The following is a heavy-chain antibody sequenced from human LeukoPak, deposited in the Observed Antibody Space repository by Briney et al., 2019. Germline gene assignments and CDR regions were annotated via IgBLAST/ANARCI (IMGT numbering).Heavy chain of an antibody. Sequence: GGSLRLSCAASGFTVSSNYMSWVRQAPGKGLEWVSAISGSGGSTYYADSVKGRFTISRDNSKNTLYLQMNSLRAEDTAVYYCAKGESAYDSSFDYWGQGTLVTVSS. J-gene: IGHJ4*02. CDR2: ISGSGGST. CDR1: GFTVSSNY. D-gene: IGHD3-22*01. V-gene: IGHV3-23*01. CDR3: AKGESAYDSSFDY.